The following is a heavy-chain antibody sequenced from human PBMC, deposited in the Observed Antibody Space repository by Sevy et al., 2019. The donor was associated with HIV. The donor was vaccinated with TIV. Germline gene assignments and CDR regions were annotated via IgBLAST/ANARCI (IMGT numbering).Heavy chain of an antibody. CDR3: VSLFLSYRSGWSYFDY. Sequence: GGPLRLSCAISGFTVNDKYIIWVRQARGKGLEWVSVIFSSGSTYYADSAKGRFTISRDNSKNTVDLQMNSVRAEDTAVYYCVSLFLSYRSGWSYFDYWGQGTLVTVSS. D-gene: IGHD6-19*01. J-gene: IGHJ4*02. V-gene: IGHV3-66*02. CDR1: GFTVNDKY. CDR2: IFSSGST.